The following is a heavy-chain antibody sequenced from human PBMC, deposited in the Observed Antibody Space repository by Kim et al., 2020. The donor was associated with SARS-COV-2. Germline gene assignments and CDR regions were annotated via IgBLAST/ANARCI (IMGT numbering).Heavy chain of an antibody. D-gene: IGHD6-13*01. CDR2: IYTSGST. V-gene: IGHV4-61*02. CDR3: ARGYSSSWYVGYYGMDV. Sequence: SETLSLTCTVSGGSISSGSYYWSWIRQPAGKGLEWIGRIYTSGSTNYNPSLKSRVTISVDTSKNQFSLKLSSVTAADTAVYYCARGYSSSWYVGYYGMDVWGQGTTVTVSS. CDR1: GGSISSGSYY. J-gene: IGHJ6*02.